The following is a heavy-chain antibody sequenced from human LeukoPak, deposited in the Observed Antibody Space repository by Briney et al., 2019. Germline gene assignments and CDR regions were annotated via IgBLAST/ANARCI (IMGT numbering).Heavy chain of an antibody. Sequence: ASVKVSCKASGYTFTSYGISWVRQAPGQGLEWMGWISAYNGNTNYAQKFQGRVTITADESTSTAYMELSSLRSEDTAVYYCAYLALCSSTSCYGRLLDYWGQGTLVTVSS. D-gene: IGHD2-2*01. CDR2: ISAYNGNT. J-gene: IGHJ4*02. CDR3: AYLALCSSTSCYGRLLDY. V-gene: IGHV1-18*01. CDR1: GYTFTSYG.